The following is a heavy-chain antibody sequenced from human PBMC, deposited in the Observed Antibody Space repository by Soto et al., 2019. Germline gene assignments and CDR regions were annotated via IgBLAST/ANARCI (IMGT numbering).Heavy chain of an antibody. J-gene: IGHJ3*02. D-gene: IGHD6-13*01. V-gene: IGHV3-23*01. Sequence: EVQLLESGGGLVQPGGSRRLSCAASGFTFSSFAMTWVRQAPGKGLEWVSSISGSGGSTYYADSVKGRFSISRDNSKNTLCLQMNSLRAEDTAVYYCAKYSAGNGNAFDIWGQGTMVTVSS. CDR1: GFTFSSFA. CDR2: ISGSGGST. CDR3: AKYSAGNGNAFDI.